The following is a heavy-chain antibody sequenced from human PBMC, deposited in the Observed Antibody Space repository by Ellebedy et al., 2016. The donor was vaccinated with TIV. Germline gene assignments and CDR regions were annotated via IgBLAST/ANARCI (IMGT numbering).Heavy chain of an antibody. Sequence: MPSETLSLTCTVSGGSFSSYYWTWIRQPPGKGLEWIGYLYYSGRSNYNPSLKSRVTISVDTSKNQFSLNLNSVTAADPAVYFCAKRRGQQLVDDAFDFWGQGTMVTVSS. V-gene: IGHV4-59*08. CDR1: GGSFSSYY. CDR2: LYYSGRS. J-gene: IGHJ3*01. D-gene: IGHD6-13*01. CDR3: AKRRGQQLVDDAFDF.